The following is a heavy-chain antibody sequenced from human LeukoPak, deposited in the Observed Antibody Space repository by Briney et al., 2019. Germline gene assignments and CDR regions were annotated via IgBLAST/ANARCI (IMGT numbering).Heavy chain of an antibody. V-gene: IGHV4-30-4*02. CDR1: GGSVSSGHYY. D-gene: IGHD3-3*01. CDR2: IYYSGST. J-gene: IGHJ5*02. Sequence: SETLSLTCTVSGGSVSSGHYYWSWIRQPPGKGLQWIGRIYYSGSTSYNPSLKSRVTVSLDTSKNQFSLKLSSVTAADTAVYYCARYEVAYYDFWSGLDPWGQGTLVTVSS. CDR3: ARYEVAYYDFWSGLDP.